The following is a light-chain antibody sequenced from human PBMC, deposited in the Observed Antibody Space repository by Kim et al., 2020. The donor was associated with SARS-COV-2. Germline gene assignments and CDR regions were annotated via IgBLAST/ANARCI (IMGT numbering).Light chain of an antibody. CDR3: QQYDNYGT. CDR2: AAS. CDR1: QSISDW. J-gene: IGKJ1*01. Sequence: SASVGDRVTITCRASQSISDWLAWYQQKPGKAPKLRIYAASTLESGVPARFSGSGSGTEFTLTISSLQPDDFATYYCQQYDNYGTFGQGTKVEMK. V-gene: IGKV1-5*03.